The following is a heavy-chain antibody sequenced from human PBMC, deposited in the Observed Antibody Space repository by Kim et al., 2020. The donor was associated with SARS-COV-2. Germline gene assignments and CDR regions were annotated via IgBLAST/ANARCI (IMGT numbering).Heavy chain of an antibody. Sequence: DTVKSRFTVSRDNTKNTLYLQMNSLRDEDTAVYYCARVVGATSYYYYGVDVWGQGTAVTVSS. D-gene: IGHD1-26*01. J-gene: IGHJ6*02. V-gene: IGHV3-48*02. CDR3: ARVVGATSYYYYGVDV.